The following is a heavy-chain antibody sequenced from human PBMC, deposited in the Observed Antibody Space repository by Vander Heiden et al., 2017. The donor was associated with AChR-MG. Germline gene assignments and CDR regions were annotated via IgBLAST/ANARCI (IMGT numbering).Heavy chain of an antibody. CDR2: ISSSGTTI. Sequence: QVQLVESGGGLVKPGGSLSLSCAASGFTFNDYYMSWIRQAPGRGLEWVSYISSSGTTIYYADSVKVRFTISRDSAKNSLYLQLHSLRPEDTAVYYCARYRGASARDYHYSYMDVWGKGTTVTVSS. J-gene: IGHJ6*03. D-gene: IGHD3-10*01. V-gene: IGHV3-11*01. CDR1: GFTFNDYY. CDR3: ARYRGASARDYHYSYMDV.